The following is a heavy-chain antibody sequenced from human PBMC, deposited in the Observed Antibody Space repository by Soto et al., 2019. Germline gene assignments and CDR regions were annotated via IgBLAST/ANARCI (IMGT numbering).Heavy chain of an antibody. J-gene: IGHJ6*02. CDR2: IYYSGST. CDR3: ARGDSKNYYYYGMDV. V-gene: IGHV4-31*03. D-gene: IGHD4-4*01. CDR1: GGSIRSGGYY. Sequence: SETLSLTCNVSGGSIRSGGYYWSGIRHHPGKGLEWIGYIYYSGSTYYNPSLKSRVTISVDTSKNQFSLKLSSVTAADTAVYYCARGDSKNYYYYGMDVWGQGTTVTVSS.